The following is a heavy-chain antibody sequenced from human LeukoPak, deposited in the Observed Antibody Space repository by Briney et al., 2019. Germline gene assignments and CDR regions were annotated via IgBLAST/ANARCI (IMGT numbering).Heavy chain of an antibody. D-gene: IGHD4-17*01. J-gene: IGHJ6*03. Sequence: SVKVSCKASGGTFNSYAISWVRQAPGQGLEWMGWIIPIFGTTNYARKFRGRVTLTADESTSTAYMELSSLRSEDTAVYYCARVALTTVTLGSMDVWGKGTTVTISS. V-gene: IGHV1-69*13. CDR2: IIPIFGTT. CDR3: ARVALTTVTLGSMDV. CDR1: GGTFNSYA.